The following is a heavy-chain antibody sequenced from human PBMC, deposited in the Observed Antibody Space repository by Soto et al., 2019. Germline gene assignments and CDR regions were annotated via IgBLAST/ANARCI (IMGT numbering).Heavy chain of an antibody. Sequence: QVQLQESGPGLVKPSETLSLTCTVSGGSMTGYFWSWIRQPAGKALEWIGHVYNSGNTDYNPSLPSRITMAVDTSKRQFSLQVKSVTAADTAVYYCARTHWVSGTEYWGQGILVTVSS. CDR3: ARTHWVSGTEY. CDR2: VYNSGNT. CDR1: GGSMTGYF. D-gene: IGHD6-19*01. J-gene: IGHJ4*02. V-gene: IGHV4-4*07.